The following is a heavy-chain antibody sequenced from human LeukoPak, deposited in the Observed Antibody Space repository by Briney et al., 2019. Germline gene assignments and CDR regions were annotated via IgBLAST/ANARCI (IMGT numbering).Heavy chain of an antibody. J-gene: IGHJ4*02. D-gene: IGHD3-22*01. CDR1: GGSISSGDYY. V-gene: IGHV4-30-4*01. Sequence: SQTLSLTCTVSGGSISSGDYYWTWIRQPPGKGLEWIGYISSSGTTYYKPSLKSRASISPDTSKNEFSLKLSSVTAADTAVYYCARRGPYYYDEASDYWGQGTLVTVSS. CDR3: ARRGPYYYDEASDY. CDR2: ISSSGTT.